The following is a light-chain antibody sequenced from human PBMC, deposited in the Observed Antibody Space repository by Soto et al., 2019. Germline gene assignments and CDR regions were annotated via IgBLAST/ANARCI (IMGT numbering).Light chain of an antibody. CDR2: DAS. Sequence: IQLTQSPSSLSASVGDRVTITCQASQDISNLLNWYQQKPGKAPRLLIYDASNLETGVPSRFSGSGSGTDFTFTISSLQPEDIATYYCQQYEDIPTTFGQGTRLEIK. J-gene: IGKJ5*01. CDR3: QQYEDIPTT. CDR1: QDISNL. V-gene: IGKV1-33*01.